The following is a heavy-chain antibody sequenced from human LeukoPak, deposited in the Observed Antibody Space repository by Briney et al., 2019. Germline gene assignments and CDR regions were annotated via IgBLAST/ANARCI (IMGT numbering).Heavy chain of an antibody. CDR1: GGTFSSYA. J-gene: IGHJ4*02. CDR2: IIPIFGTA. V-gene: IGHV1-69*13. D-gene: IGHD6-19*01. CDR3: ARGEAGWFYFDY. Sequence: GASVKVSCKASGGTFSSYAISWVRQAPGQGLEWMGGIIPIFGTANYAQKFQGRVTITADESTSTAYMELSSLRSEDTAVYYCARGEAGWFYFDYWGQGTLVTVSS.